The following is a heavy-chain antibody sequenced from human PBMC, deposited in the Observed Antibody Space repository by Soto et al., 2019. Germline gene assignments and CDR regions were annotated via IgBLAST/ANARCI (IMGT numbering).Heavy chain of an antibody. CDR2: INQDGGGT. J-gene: IGHJ4*02. V-gene: IGHV3-7*03. Sequence: PGGSLRLSCAASGFTFSNYGMTWVRQAPGKGLQWVANINQDGGGTYYVDSVEGRFTISRDNAKDSLYLQMNSLRGEDTAVYYCARYFRGSGRYFFDYWGQGTLVTVS. CDR3: ARYFRGSGRYFFDY. D-gene: IGHD6-19*01. CDR1: GFTFSNYG.